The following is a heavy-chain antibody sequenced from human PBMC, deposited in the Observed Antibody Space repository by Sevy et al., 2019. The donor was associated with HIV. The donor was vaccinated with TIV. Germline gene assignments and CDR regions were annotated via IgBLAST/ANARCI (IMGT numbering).Heavy chain of an antibody. CDR2: IYYTGTT. CDR3: ARTTVTTLSSARNNWFDP. J-gene: IGHJ5*02. D-gene: IGHD4-4*01. V-gene: IGHV4-31*03. Sequence: SETLSLTCTVSGDSINNGDYYWRWIRQHPGKGLEWLGKIYYTGTTYYNPSLKSRLRISVERSENTLSLSLRSVTAADTAVYYCARTTVTTLSSARNNWFDPWGQRTLVTVSS. CDR1: GDSINNGDYY.